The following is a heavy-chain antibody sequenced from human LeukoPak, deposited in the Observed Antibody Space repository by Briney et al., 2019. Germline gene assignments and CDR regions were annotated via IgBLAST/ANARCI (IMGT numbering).Heavy chain of an antibody. Sequence: GGSLRLSCAASGFTFSSYWMSWVRQAPGKGLEWVANIKQDGSEKYYVDSVKGRFTISRDNAKNSLYLQMNSLRAEDTAVYYCARAYYYGSGSYGFDPWGQGTLVTVSS. CDR2: IKQDGSEK. CDR3: ARAYYYGSGSYGFDP. V-gene: IGHV3-7*01. CDR1: GFTFSSYW. D-gene: IGHD3-10*01. J-gene: IGHJ5*02.